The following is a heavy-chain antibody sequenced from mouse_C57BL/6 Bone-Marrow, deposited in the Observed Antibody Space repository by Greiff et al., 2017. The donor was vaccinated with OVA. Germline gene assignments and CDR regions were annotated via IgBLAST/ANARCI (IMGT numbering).Heavy chain of an antibody. CDR2: INPNNGGT. J-gene: IGHJ2*01. V-gene: IGHV1-22*01. Sequence: EVQLQQSGPELVKPGASVKMSCKASGYTFTDYNMHWVKQSHGKSLEWIGYINPNNGGTSYNQKFKGKATLTVNKSSSTAYMELRSLTSEDSAVYYCAKGDITTVVADYWGQGTTLTVSS. CDR1: GYTFTDYN. CDR3: AKGDITTVVADY. D-gene: IGHD1-1*01.